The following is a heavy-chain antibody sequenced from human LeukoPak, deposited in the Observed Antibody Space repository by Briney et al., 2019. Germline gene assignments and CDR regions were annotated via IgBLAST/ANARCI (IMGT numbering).Heavy chain of an antibody. CDR2: SSYI. J-gene: IGHJ5*02. Sequence: SSYIYYADSVKGRFTISRDNAKNSLYLQMNSLRAEDTAVYYCARGVGYCSGGSCYSLFDPWGQGTLVTVSS. V-gene: IGHV3-21*01. CDR3: ARGVGYCSGGSCYSLFDP. D-gene: IGHD2-15*01.